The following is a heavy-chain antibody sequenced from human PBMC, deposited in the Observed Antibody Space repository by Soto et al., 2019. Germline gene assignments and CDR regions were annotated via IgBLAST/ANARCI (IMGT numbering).Heavy chain of an antibody. CDR2: IYYSGTT. Sequence: QLQLQESGPGLVKSSETLSLTCTVSGGSISSSSYYWGWIRQPPGKGLEWIASIYYSGTTYYNTSLKRRVTISVDTSKNQFSLKLSSVTAADTAVYYCASLGRIAVAGLDHWGQGTLVIVSS. CDR3: ASLGRIAVAGLDH. D-gene: IGHD6-13*01. CDR1: GGSISSSSYY. V-gene: IGHV4-39*01. J-gene: IGHJ4*02.